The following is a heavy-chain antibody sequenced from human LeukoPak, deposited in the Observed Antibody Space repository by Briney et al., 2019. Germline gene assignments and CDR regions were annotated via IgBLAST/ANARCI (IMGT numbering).Heavy chain of an antibody. Sequence: PGGSLRLSCAASGFTFSSYWMTWVRQAPGKGLVWVANIKQDGIEKYYVDSVKGRFTISRDNAENSMYLQMNSLRAEDTAVYFCARALGVTPPYYFSYGMDVWGKGATVTVSS. CDR3: ARALGVTPPYYFSYGMDV. CDR2: IKQDGIEK. CDR1: GFTFSSYW. V-gene: IGHV3-7*03. D-gene: IGHD2-21*02. J-gene: IGHJ6*04.